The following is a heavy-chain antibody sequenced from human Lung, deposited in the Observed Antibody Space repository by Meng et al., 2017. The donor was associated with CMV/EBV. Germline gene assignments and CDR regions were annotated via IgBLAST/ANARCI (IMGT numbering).Heavy chain of an antibody. V-gene: IGHV4-4*02. CDR3: ASFPPPGKQWLVTDY. J-gene: IGHJ4*02. CDR2: IYHSGST. Sequence: QGERREEGPVTVKPDVTRFLTCAGSGGSISSSNWWSWVRQPPGKGLEWIGEIYHSGSTNYNPSLKSRVTISVDKSKNQFSLKLSSVTAADTAVYYCASFPPPGKQWLVTDYWGQGTLVTVSS. CDR1: GGSISSSNW. D-gene: IGHD6-19*01.